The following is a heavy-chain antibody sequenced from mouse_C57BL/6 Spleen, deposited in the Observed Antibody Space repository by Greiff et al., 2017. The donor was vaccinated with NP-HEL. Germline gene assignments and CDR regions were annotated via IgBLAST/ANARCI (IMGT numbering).Heavy chain of an antibody. CDR1: GFTFTSYW. Sequence: QVQLQQPGAELVRPGSSVKLSCKASGFTFTSYWMDWVQQRPGQGLEWIGNIYPSDSETHYNQKFKDKATLTVDKSSSTAYMQLSSLTSEDSAVYYCARRGQDFDYWGQGTTLTVSS. V-gene: IGHV1-61*01. D-gene: IGHD3-3*01. CDR3: ARRGQDFDY. J-gene: IGHJ2*01. CDR2: IYPSDSET.